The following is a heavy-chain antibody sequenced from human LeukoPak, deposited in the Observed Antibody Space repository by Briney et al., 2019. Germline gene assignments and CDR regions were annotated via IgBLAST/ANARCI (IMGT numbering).Heavy chain of an antibody. V-gene: IGHV1-2*02. CDR3: ARGDTGSYYYYGMDV. CDR1: GYTFTGYY. Sequence: ASVKVSCTASGYTFTGYYMHWVRQAPGQGLEWMGWNNPNSGGTNYPQKFQGRVTMTRDTSISTAYMELSRLRSDDTAVYYCARGDTGSYYYYGMDVWGQGTTVTVSS. D-gene: IGHD1-1*01. J-gene: IGHJ6*02. CDR2: NNPNSGGT.